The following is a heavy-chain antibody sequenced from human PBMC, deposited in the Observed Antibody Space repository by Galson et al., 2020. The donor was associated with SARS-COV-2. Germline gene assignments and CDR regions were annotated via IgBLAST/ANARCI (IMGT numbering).Heavy chain of an antibody. CDR2: LSAYNGNT. J-gene: IGHJ6*03. D-gene: IGHD3-3*01. V-gene: IGHV1-18*01. Sequence: ASVPVSCKASGYTFTNYGLSWVRQPPAQGLEWMGWLSAYNGNTHYAQKLQGRLTMTTDTSTSTAYMALRSLRSDDTAVYYCARWFGVVIIPHYYYYMDVWCKGTTVTVSS. CDR3: ARWFGVVIIPHYYYYMDV. CDR1: GYTFTNYG.